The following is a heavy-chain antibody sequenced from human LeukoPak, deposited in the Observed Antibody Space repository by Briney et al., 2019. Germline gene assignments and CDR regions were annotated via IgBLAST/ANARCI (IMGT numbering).Heavy chain of an antibody. D-gene: IGHD3-10*01. CDR2: IYYSGST. V-gene: IGHV4-59*01. Sequence: SETLSLTCTVSGGSISSYYWSWIRQPPGKGLEWIGYIYYSGSTSYNPSLKSRVTISVDTSKNQFSLKLSSVTAADTAVYYCARENKKGSSYYMDVWGKGTTVTVSS. CDR3: ARENKKGSSYYMDV. J-gene: IGHJ6*03. CDR1: GGSISSYY.